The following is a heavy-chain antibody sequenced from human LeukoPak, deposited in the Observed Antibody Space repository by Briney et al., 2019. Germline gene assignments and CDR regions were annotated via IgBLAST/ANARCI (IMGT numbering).Heavy chain of an antibody. CDR1: GFTFGSHG. CDR3: AKDDNYIRFLS. Sequence: GGSLRLSCAASGFTFGSHGMNWVRQAPGKGLEWVSGISGSGGNTYYADSVKGRFTISRDNSKNTLYLQMNSLRAEDTAVYYCAKDDNYIRFLSWGQGTLVTVSS. V-gene: IGHV3-23*01. CDR2: ISGSGGNT. J-gene: IGHJ5*02. D-gene: IGHD3-16*01.